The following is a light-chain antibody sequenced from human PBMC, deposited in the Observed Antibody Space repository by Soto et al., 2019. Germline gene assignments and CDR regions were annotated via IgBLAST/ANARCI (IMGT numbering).Light chain of an antibody. CDR2: GAS. CDR1: QSVSIN. CDR3: QQYNNWPLT. Sequence: EIVMTQSPATLSVSPGERATLSCMASQSVSINLAWYQQKPGQAPRLLIYGASTRATGIPARFSGSGSGTEFTLTISSLQSEDFAVYYCQQYNNWPLTFGQGTRLEIK. J-gene: IGKJ5*01. V-gene: IGKV3-15*01.